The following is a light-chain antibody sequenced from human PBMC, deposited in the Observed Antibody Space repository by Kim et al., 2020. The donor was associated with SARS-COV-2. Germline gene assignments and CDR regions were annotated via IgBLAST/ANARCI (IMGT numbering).Light chain of an antibody. CDR1: SSNIGNND. CDR2: DNN. V-gene: IGLV1-51*01. Sequence: GQLVTISCSGNSSNIGNNDFSWYRHFPGTAPKLLIYDNNKRPSEIPDRFSGSKSGTSATPGITGLQTGDEAVYHCGTWDTSLTAGVFGGGTKLTVL. CDR3: GTWDTSLTAGV. J-gene: IGLJ2*01.